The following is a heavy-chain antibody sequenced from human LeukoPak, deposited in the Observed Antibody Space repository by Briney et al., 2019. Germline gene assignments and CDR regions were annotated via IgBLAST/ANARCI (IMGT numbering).Heavy chain of an antibody. Sequence: SVKVSCKASGYTFTSYDINWVRQATGQGLEWMGWMSPSSGNTGYAQKFQGRVTLTRDTSINTAYMELSSLSSEDTAVYYCAVRGVEVSGFDYWGQGTLVTVSS. V-gene: IGHV1-8*01. CDR2: MSPSSGNT. D-gene: IGHD3-22*01. CDR3: AVRGVEVSGFDY. J-gene: IGHJ4*02. CDR1: GYTFTSYD.